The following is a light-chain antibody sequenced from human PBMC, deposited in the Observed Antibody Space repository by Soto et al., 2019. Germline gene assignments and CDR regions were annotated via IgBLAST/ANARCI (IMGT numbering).Light chain of an antibody. V-gene: IGKV3-11*01. Sequence: LLTQSPATLSLSPGERATLSCRASQSVSSYLARYQQKPGQAPMPLTYDASNRATGIPARFSDTGSGTDNTLTINHLEPEDFTVYYSQVRTNLPIAFCRGTRLEIK. CDR1: QSVSSY. J-gene: IGKJ5*01. CDR2: DAS. CDR3: QVRTNLPIA.